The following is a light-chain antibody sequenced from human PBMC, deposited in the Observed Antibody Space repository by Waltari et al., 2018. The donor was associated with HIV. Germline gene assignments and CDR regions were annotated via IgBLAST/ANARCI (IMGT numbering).Light chain of an antibody. J-gene: IGLJ1*01. CDR3: CSYAGSPYV. V-gene: IGLV2-23*02. CDR1: SSDVGNYNL. CDR2: EVT. Sequence: HSALTQPASVSGSPGQSITISCTGTSSDVGNYNLVSWYQQHPGKAPKLIIYEVTKRPAGISNRFSGSKSGNTASLTIAGLQAEDEDDYYCCSYAGSPYVLGSGTKVTVL.